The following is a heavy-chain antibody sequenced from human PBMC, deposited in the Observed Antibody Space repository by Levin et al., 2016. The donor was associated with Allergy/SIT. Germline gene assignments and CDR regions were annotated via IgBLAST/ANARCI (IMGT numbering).Heavy chain of an antibody. J-gene: IGHJ4*02. CDR2: IYYSGST. CDR3: AASGYDSYYFDY. D-gene: IGHD5-12*01. Sequence: WIRQPPGKGLEWIGYIYYSGSTNYNPSLKSRVTISVGTSKNQFSLKLSSVTAADTAVYYCAASGYDSYYFDYWGQGTLVTVSS. V-gene: IGHV4-59*08.